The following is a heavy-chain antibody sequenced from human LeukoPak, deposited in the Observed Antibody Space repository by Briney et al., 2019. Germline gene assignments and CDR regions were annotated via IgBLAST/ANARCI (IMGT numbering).Heavy chain of an antibody. CDR3: ARLPTYEPDNSGTPPYWFDP. Sequence: GESLKISCKANGYTFINYWVGWVRQMPGNGLEWMGVVYPRDSDTRYSPSFQGRVTITADKSITTAYLQLSSLKASDSAMYYCARLPTYEPDNSGTPPYWFDPWGQGSLVTVSS. D-gene: IGHD5-12*01. CDR1: GYTFINYW. V-gene: IGHV5-51*01. J-gene: IGHJ5*02. CDR2: VYPRDSDT.